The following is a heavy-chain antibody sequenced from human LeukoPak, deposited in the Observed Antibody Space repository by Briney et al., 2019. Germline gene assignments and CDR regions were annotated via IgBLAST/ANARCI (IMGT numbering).Heavy chain of an antibody. CDR3: ARDKWLTTTHYFDY. D-gene: IGHD4-11*01. CDR1: GFTFSSYG. J-gene: IGHJ4*02. CDR2: ISYDGSNK. V-gene: IGHV3-30*03. Sequence: PGGSLRLSCAASGFTFSSYGMHWVRQAPGKGLEWVAVISYDGSNKYYADSVKGRFTISRDNSKNTLYLQMNSLRAEDTAVYYCARDKWLTTTHYFDYWGQGTLVTVSS.